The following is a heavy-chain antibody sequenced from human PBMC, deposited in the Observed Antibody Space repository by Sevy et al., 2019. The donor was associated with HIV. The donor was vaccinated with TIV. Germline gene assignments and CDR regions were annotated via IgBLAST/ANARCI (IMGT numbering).Heavy chain of an antibody. D-gene: IGHD3-22*01. CDR3: ARTLYYYESSGYYSFDY. Sequence: SETLSLTCSVSGGSVSSSSYYWGWIRQPPGQGLEWIGSVYYSGDTHYDPSLKSQVTVSVDTSRNQFSLRLTSVTAADTAVYSCARTLYYYESSGYYSFDYWGQGILVTVSS. CDR1: GGSVSSSSYY. CDR2: VYYSGDT. V-gene: IGHV4-39*01. J-gene: IGHJ4*02.